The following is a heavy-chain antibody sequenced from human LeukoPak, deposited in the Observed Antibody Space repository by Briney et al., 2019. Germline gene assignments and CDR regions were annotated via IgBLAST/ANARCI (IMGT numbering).Heavy chain of an antibody. V-gene: IGHV3-49*03. CDR2: IRSKAYGGTT. CDR3: TSTDGDYPNALDY. Sequence: GGSLRLSCTASGFTFGDYAMSWFRQAPGKGLEWVGFIRSKAYGGTTEYAASVKGRFTISRDDSKSIAYLQMNSLKTEDTAVYYCTSTDGDYPNALDYWGQGTLVTVSS. D-gene: IGHD4-17*01. J-gene: IGHJ4*02. CDR1: GFTFGDYA.